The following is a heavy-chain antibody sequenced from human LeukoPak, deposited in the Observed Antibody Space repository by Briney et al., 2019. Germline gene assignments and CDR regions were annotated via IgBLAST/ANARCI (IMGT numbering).Heavy chain of an antibody. Sequence: ASVKVSCKTSGYTFTGYYMHWVRQAPGQGLEWMGWVNPNSGGTNYAQKFQDRVTMTGDTSISTAYMELSRLTSDDTAVYYCARAPMIVVVFPPRLDYWGQGTLVTVSS. CDR2: VNPNSGGT. CDR3: ARAPMIVVVFPPRLDY. V-gene: IGHV1-2*02. CDR1: GYTFTGYY. D-gene: IGHD3-22*01. J-gene: IGHJ4*02.